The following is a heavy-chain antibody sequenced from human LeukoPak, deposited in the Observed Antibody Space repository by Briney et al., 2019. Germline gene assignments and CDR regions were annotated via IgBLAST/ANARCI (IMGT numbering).Heavy chain of an antibody. Sequence: ASVKVSCKASGYTLTDYYTHWVRQAPGQGLEWMGWINPNSGDTNYAQKFQGRVTMTRDTSISTAYMELSRLRSDDTAVYYCARVGQQLAFDYWGQGTLVTVSS. CDR3: ARVGQQLAFDY. CDR2: INPNSGDT. V-gene: IGHV1-2*02. D-gene: IGHD6-6*01. J-gene: IGHJ4*02. CDR1: GYTLTDYY.